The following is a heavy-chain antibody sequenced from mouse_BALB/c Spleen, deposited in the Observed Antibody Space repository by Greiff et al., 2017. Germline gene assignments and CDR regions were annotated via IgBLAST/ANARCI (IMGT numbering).Heavy chain of an antibody. Sequence: EVQVEESGGGLVKPGGSLKLSCAASGFTFSDYYMYWVRQTPEKRLEWVATISDGGSYTYYPDSVKGRCTISRDNAKNNLYLQMSSLKSEDTAMYYCARDHYGNSGFAYWGQGTLVTVSA. J-gene: IGHJ3*01. CDR2: ISDGGSYT. V-gene: IGHV5-4*02. D-gene: IGHD2-1*01. CDR3: ARDHYGNSGFAY. CDR1: GFTFSDYY.